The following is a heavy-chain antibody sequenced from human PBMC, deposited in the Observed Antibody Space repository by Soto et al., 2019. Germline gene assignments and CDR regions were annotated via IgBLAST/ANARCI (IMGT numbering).Heavy chain of an antibody. CDR1: GFTLSIYA. D-gene: IGHD6-19*01. V-gene: IGHV3-23*01. CDR3: AKDRSPSGSGSQILDY. J-gene: IGHJ4*02. CDR2: ISASGGTT. Sequence: GGSLRLSCAASGFTLSIYAMSGVRQAPGKKLEWVSAISASGGTTYYAESVKGRFTISRDNSKNTLSLQMNSLRAEDTAVYYCAKDRSPSGSGSQILDYWGQGTLVTVSS.